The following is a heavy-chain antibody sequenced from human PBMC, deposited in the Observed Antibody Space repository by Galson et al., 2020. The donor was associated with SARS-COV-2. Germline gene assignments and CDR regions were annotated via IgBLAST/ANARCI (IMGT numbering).Heavy chain of an antibody. Sequence: GGSLRLSCAASGFTFSTDSMTWVRQVPGKGLEWVSSISTSVNYIYYADSVKGRFTISRDNAKDSVYLQMNSLRTEDTAVYYCARVRDCRGGTCYSERLYGRDGWGQGTTVTVSS. CDR1: GFTFSTDS. D-gene: IGHD2-15*01. J-gene: IGHJ6*02. CDR2: ISTSVNYI. V-gene: IGHV3-21*01. CDR3: ARVRDCRGGTCYSERLYGRDG.